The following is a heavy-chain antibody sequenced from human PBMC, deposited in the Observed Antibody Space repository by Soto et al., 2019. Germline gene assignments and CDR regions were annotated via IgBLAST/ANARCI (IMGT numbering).Heavy chain of an antibody. V-gene: IGHV3-9*01. D-gene: IGHD6-13*01. CDR2: INWNSGSI. J-gene: IGHJ1*01. CDR3: VKDESINWYSGHFRH. CDR1: GFTFDDYA. Sequence: GGSLRLSCAASGFTFDDYAMHWVRQVPGKGLEWVSGINWNSGSIGYGDSVKGRFAISRDNAKNSLHLQMNSLSAEDTAFYYCVKDESINWYSGHFRHWGQGTLVTVSS.